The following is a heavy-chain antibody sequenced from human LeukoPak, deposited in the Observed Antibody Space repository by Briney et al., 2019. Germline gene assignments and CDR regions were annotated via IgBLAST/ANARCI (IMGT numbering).Heavy chain of an antibody. CDR3: ATRYCSSTSCYRWFDP. J-gene: IGHJ5*02. V-gene: IGHV4-34*01. CDR1: GGSFSGYY. D-gene: IGHD2-2*01. CDR2: INHSGST. Sequence: SETLSLTCAVYGGSFSGYYWSWIRQRPGKGLEWIGEINHSGSTNYNPSLTSRVTVSVDTSKNQFSLKLSSVTAADTAVYYCATRYCSSTSCYRWFDPWGQGTLVAVSS.